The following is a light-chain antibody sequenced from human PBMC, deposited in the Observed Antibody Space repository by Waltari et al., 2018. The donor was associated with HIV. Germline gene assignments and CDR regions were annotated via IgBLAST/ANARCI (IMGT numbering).Light chain of an antibody. CDR3: MEGTYWPYI. CDR2: KVS. V-gene: IGKV2-30*01. J-gene: IGKJ2*01. CDR1: QSLVSTDGNTY. Sequence: VVMTQSPLSLPVTLRQSASISCRSSQSLVSTDGNTYLNWFQQRPGQSPMRLIYKVSNRDSGVPDRFSGSGSGTDFTLKISRVEAEDVGVYFCMEGTYWPYIFGQGTKLEI.